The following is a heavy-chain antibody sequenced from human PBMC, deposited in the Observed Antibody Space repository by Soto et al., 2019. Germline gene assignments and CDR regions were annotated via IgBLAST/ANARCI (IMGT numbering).Heavy chain of an antibody. CDR2: ISSTTNYI. Sequence: LRLSCAASGFTFTRYSMNWVRQAPGKGLEWVSSISSTTNYIYYGDSMKGRFTISRDNAKNSLYLEMNSLRAEDTAVYYCARESEDLTSNFDYWGQVTLVTVS. CDR3: ARESEDLTSNFDY. J-gene: IGHJ4*02. V-gene: IGHV3-21*06. CDR1: GFTFTRYS.